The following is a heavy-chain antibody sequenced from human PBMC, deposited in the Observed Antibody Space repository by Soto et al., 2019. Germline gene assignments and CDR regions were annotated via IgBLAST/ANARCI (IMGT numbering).Heavy chain of an antibody. CDR3: ARDPPYCSGGSCYDGYVGWCDP. CDR2: IKQDGSEK. D-gene: IGHD2-15*01. Sequence: EVQLVESGGGLVQPGGSLRLSCAASGFTFSSYWMSWVRQAPGKGLEWVANIKQDGSEKYYVDSVKGRFTISRDNAKNSLYLQMNSLRAEDTAVYYCARDPPYCSGGSCYDGYVGWCDPWGQGTLVTVSS. CDR1: GFTFSSYW. J-gene: IGHJ5*02. V-gene: IGHV3-7*01.